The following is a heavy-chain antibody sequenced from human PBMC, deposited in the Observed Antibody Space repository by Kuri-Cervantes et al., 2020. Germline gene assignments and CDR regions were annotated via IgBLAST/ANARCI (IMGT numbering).Heavy chain of an antibody. Sequence: GGSLRLSCAASGFTFSSYGMHWVRQAPGKGLEWVAVIWYDGSNKYYADSVKGRFTISRDNSKNTLYLQMNSLRAEDTAVYYCARGGPPHNTYYYYYGMDVWGQGTTVTVSS. D-gene: IGHD2-2*02. CDR2: IWYDGSNK. CDR1: GFTFSSYG. J-gene: IGHJ6*02. CDR3: ARGGPPHNTYYYYYGMDV. V-gene: IGHV3-33*08.